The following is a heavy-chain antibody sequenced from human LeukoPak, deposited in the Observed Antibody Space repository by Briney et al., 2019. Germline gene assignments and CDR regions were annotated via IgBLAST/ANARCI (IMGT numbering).Heavy chain of an antibody. Sequence: GASVKVSCKASGYTLTSYGISWVRQAPGQGLEWMGWISAYNGNTNYAQKLQGRVTMTTDTSTSTAYMELRSLRSDDTAVYYCARDVAVAGTSDAFDIWGQGTMVTVSS. CDR1: GYTLTSYG. CDR3: ARDVAVAGTSDAFDI. J-gene: IGHJ3*02. D-gene: IGHD6-19*01. CDR2: ISAYNGNT. V-gene: IGHV1-18*01.